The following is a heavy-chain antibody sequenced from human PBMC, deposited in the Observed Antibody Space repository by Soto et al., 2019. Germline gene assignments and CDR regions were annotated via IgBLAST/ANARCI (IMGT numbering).Heavy chain of an antibody. V-gene: IGHV3-53*02. CDR1: GFTVIRDY. CDR2: IYSGGTT. J-gene: IGHJ3*01. CDR3: ARSTEWNAFDL. Sequence: EEQLVETEGGWIQPGGSLRLSCAVSGFTVIRDYMNWVRQAPGKGLEWVSVIYSGGTTYHADSVKGRFTISRDNSGNTLFLQMNSLRAEDTAMYYCARSTEWNAFDLWGQGTMVTVSS. D-gene: IGHD3-3*01.